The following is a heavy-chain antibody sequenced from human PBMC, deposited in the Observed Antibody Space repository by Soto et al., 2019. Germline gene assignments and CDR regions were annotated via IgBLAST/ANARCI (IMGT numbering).Heavy chain of an antibody. CDR3: AKDRRGSRGQSDNWCAP. V-gene: IGHV3-23*01. CDR1: GFTFSSYA. CDR2: ISNSGSST. D-gene: IGHD3-16*01. J-gene: IGHJ5*02. Sequence: EVQLLESGGGLVQPGGSLRLSCAASGFTFSSYAMSWVRQAPGKGLEWVSVISNSGSSTYYADSVKGRFTISRDNSKNPLYLQMNSLRAEDTARYYCAKDRRGSRGQSDNWCAPWGQGTLVTVSS.